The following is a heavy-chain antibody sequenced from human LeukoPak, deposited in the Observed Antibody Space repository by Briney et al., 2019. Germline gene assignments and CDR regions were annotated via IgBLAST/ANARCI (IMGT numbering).Heavy chain of an antibody. CDR1: GGSFSGYY. CDR3: ARGRYRYFDWLLSRQINWLDP. Sequence: SETLSLTCAVYGGSFSGYYWSWIRQPPGKGLEWIGEINHSGSTNYNPSLKSRVTISVDTSKDQFSLKLSSVTAADTAVYYCARGRYRYFDWLLSRQINWLDPWGQGTLVTVSS. D-gene: IGHD3-9*01. J-gene: IGHJ5*02. CDR2: INHSGST. V-gene: IGHV4-34*01.